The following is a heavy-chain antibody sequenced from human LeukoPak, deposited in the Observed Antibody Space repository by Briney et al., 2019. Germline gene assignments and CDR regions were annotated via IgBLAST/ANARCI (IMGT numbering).Heavy chain of an antibody. V-gene: IGHV3-7*03. J-gene: IGHJ4*02. CDR3: AKDRGVRGVTYDY. D-gene: IGHD3-10*01. Sequence: GSLRLSCAASGFTFSSYWMSWVRQAPGKGLEWVANIKQDGSEKYYVDSVKGRFTISRDNAKNSLYLQMNSLRAKDTAVYYCAKDRGVRGVTYDYWGQGTLVTVSS. CDR2: IKQDGSEK. CDR1: GFTFSSYW.